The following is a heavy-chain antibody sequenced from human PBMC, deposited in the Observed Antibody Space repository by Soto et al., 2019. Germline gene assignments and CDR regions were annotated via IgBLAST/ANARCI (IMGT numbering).Heavy chain of an antibody. CDR1: GGSISSSSYY. D-gene: IGHD3-22*01. CDR3: ARRGGYYDSSGYYYDVYAFDI. J-gene: IGHJ3*02. Sequence: PSETLSLTCTVSGGSISSSSYYWGWIRQPPGKGLEWIGSIYYSGSTYYNPSLKSRVTISVDTSKNQFSLKLSSVTAADTAVYYCARRGGYYDSSGYYYDVYAFDIWGQGTMVTVSS. V-gene: IGHV4-39*01. CDR2: IYYSGST.